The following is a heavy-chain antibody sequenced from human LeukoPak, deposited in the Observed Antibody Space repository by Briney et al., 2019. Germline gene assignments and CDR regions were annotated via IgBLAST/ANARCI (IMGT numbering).Heavy chain of an antibody. V-gene: IGHV3-48*01. J-gene: IGHJ4*02. CDR1: GFTFSTYS. D-gene: IGHD3-22*01. CDR3: AKGSYYDSSGSFYFDY. Sequence: GGSLRLSCAASGFTFSTYSMNWVRQAPGKGLEWVSHISTSISTIFYADSVKGRFTISRDNSKNTLYVQVNSLGTEVTAAYYCAKGSYYDSSGSFYFDYWGQGTLVTVSS. CDR2: ISTSISTI.